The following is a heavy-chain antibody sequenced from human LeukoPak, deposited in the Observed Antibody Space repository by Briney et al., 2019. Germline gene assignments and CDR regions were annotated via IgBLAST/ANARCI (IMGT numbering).Heavy chain of an antibody. J-gene: IGHJ4*02. V-gene: IGHV5-51*01. Sequence: GESLKISCKGSGYTFTNYWIAWVRQMPGKGLVSMGTIFPDDSHTTYSPSFQGQVTISADKSINTAYWQWSSLKASDTAIYYCARATTGTRTVDYWGQGTLVTVSS. CDR2: IFPDDSHT. CDR3: ARATTGTRTVDY. D-gene: IGHD1-7*01. CDR1: GYTFTNYW.